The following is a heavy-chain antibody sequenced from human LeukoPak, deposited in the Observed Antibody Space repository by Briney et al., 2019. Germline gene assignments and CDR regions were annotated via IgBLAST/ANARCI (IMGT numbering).Heavy chain of an antibody. J-gene: IGHJ6*03. CDR3: ARGVGLLNYYYYYMDV. Sequence: ASVKVSCKASGYTFTSYGISWVRQAPGQGLEWMGWISAYNGNTNYAQKLQGGVTMTTDTSTSTAYMELRSLRSDDTAVYYCARGVGLLNYYYYYMDVWGKGTTVTVSS. CDR2: ISAYNGNT. V-gene: IGHV1-18*01. D-gene: IGHD3-22*01. CDR1: GYTFTSYG.